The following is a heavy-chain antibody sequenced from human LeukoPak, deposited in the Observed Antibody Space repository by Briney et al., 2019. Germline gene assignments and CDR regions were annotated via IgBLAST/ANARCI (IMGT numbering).Heavy chain of an antibody. D-gene: IGHD2-15*01. CDR3: ARGRSAVVVAATIRFHYYGMDV. Sequence: SETLPLTCAVYGGSFSGYYWSWIRQPPGKGLEWIGEINHSGSTNYNPSLKSRVTISVDTSKNQFSLKLSSVTAADTAVYYCARGRSAVVVAATIRFHYYGMDVWGQGTTVTVS. CDR1: GGSFSGYY. V-gene: IGHV4-34*01. J-gene: IGHJ6*02. CDR2: INHSGST.